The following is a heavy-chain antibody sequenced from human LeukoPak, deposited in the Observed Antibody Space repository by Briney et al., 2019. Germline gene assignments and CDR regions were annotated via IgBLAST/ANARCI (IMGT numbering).Heavy chain of an antibody. CDR1: GGSISSSSYY. CDR3: ARHFTTMVRGVIITGLDY. Sequence: SETLSLTCTVSGGSISSSSYYWGWIRQPPGKGLEWIGSIYYSGSTPYNPSLKSRVTISVDTSKNQFSLKLSSVTAADTAVYYCARHFTTMVRGVIITGLDYWGQGTLVTVSS. D-gene: IGHD3-10*01. V-gene: IGHV4-39*01. J-gene: IGHJ4*02. CDR2: IYYSGST.